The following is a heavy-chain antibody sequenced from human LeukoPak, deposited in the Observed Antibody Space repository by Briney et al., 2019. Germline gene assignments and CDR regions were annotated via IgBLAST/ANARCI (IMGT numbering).Heavy chain of an antibody. Sequence: ASVKVSCKASGYTFTSLDINWVRQATGQALEWVGWMNPNSGNTGYAQKFQGRVTMTRDTSITTAYMELSSLASEDTAVYYCARGSRSGGSSGQGVPYYFDYWGQGTLVTVSS. CDR3: ARGSRSGGSSGQGVPYYFDY. D-gene: IGHD6-6*01. V-gene: IGHV1-8*01. J-gene: IGHJ4*02. CDR2: MNPNSGNT. CDR1: GYTFTSLD.